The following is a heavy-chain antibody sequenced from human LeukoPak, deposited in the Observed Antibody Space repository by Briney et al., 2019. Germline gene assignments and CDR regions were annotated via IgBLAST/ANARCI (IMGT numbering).Heavy chain of an antibody. CDR2: IYTSGST. D-gene: IGHD5-24*01. V-gene: IGHV4-4*09. J-gene: IGHJ6*03. CDR1: GGSISSYY. CDR3: ARPGDGSNMDV. Sequence: SETLSLTCTVSGGSISSYYWSWIRQPPGKGLEWIGYIYTSGSTNYNPSLKSRVTISVDTSKNQFSLKLSSVTAADTAVYYCARPGDGSNMDVWGKGTTVTVSS.